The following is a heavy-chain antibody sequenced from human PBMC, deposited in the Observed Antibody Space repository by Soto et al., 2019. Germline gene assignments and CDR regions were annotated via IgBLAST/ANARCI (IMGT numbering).Heavy chain of an antibody. V-gene: IGHV1-18*01. CDR3: ARDSHYYDSSGYYYDWFEP. J-gene: IGHJ5*02. Sequence: ASVKVSCKASGYTFTSYGISWVRQAPGQGLEWMGWISAYNGNTNYAQKLQGRVTMTTDTSTSTAYMELRSLRSDDTAVYYCARDSHYYDSSGYYYDWFEPWGQGTLVTVSS. D-gene: IGHD3-22*01. CDR1: GYTFTSYG. CDR2: ISAYNGNT.